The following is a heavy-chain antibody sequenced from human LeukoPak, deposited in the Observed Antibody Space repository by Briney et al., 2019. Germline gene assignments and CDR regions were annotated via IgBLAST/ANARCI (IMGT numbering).Heavy chain of an antibody. CDR1: GGTFSSYA. V-gene: IGHV1-69*06. J-gene: IGHJ4*02. Sequence: SMKLSCKASGGTFSSYAISWVRQAPGQGLEWMGGIIPIFGTANYAQKFQGRVTITSDKSTSTAYMELSSLRSEDTAVYYCARQRIAAAGTRLIDYWGQGTLVTVSS. CDR2: IIPIFGTA. CDR3: ARQRIAAAGTRLIDY. D-gene: IGHD6-13*01.